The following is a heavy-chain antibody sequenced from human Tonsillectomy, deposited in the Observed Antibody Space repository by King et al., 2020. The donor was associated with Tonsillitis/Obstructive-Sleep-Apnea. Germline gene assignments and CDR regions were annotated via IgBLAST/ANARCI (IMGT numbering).Heavy chain of an antibody. V-gene: IGHV3-48*03. J-gene: IGHJ6*02. CDR2: ISSRGSTI. D-gene: IGHD1-26*01. CDR3: ARGPPVGAQTPYYSYGMDV. CDR1: GFSFSTYE. Sequence: VQLVESGGGLVQPGGSLRLSCAASGFSFSTYEMNWVRQAPGKGLEWVSYISSRGSTIYYADSVKGRFTISRDNAKNSLYLQMNSLRAEDTAVYYCARGPPVGAQTPYYSYGMDVWGQGTTVTVSS.